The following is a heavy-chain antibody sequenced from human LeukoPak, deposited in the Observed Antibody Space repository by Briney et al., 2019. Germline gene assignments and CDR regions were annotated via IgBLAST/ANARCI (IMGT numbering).Heavy chain of an antibody. CDR3: ARGDRYYYDSSGYYHDY. J-gene: IGHJ4*02. CDR2: INSDGSST. D-gene: IGHD3-22*01. CDR1: GFTFSSYW. V-gene: IGHV3-74*01. Sequence: PGGSLRLSCAASGFTFSSYWMHWVRQAPGKGLVWVSRINSDGSSTSYADSVKGRFTISRDNAKNTLYLQMNSLRAEDTAVYYCARGDRYYYDSSGYYHDYWGQGTLVTVSS.